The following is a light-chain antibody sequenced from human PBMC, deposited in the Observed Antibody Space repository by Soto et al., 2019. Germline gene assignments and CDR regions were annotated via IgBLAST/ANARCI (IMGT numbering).Light chain of an antibody. CDR3: QHYISSTLT. V-gene: IGKV3-20*01. CDR2: GVS. J-gene: IGKJ1*01. CDR1: QGVSGNY. Sequence: EIVLTQSPGTLSLSPGERATLSSRAGQGVSGNYLAWYQKNPGQAPRLLIYGVSIRSTGIPDRLSGSESGTDFALTISRLEPDDFALYYCQHYISSTLTFGQGTNV.